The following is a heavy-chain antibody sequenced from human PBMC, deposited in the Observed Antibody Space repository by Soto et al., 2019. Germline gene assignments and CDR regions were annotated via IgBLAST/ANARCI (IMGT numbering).Heavy chain of an antibody. CDR1: GYTFTSYA. Sequence: ASVKVSCKASGYTFTSYAMHWVRQAPGQRLEWMGWINAGNGNTEYSQKFQGRVTITRDTSASTAYMELSSLRSEDTAVYYCALNFRYGYGWTDCFDYWGQGTLVTVSS. V-gene: IGHV1-3*01. J-gene: IGHJ4*02. D-gene: IGHD5-18*01. CDR2: INAGNGNT. CDR3: ALNFRYGYGWTDCFDY.